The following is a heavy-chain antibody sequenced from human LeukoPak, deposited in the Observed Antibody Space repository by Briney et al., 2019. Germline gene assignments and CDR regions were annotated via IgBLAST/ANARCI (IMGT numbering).Heavy chain of an antibody. D-gene: IGHD3-10*01. CDR1: GFPFRSFS. CDR3: ARAEGSGSSFDY. Sequence: GGSLRLSCVASGFPFRSFSMNWVRQSPGKGLEWVSSISSSSTYIYYADSVKGRFTISRDNAKNSLYLQMNSLRVEDTAVYYCARAEGSGSSFDYWGQGTLVTVSS. J-gene: IGHJ4*02. CDR2: ISSSSTYI. V-gene: IGHV3-21*01.